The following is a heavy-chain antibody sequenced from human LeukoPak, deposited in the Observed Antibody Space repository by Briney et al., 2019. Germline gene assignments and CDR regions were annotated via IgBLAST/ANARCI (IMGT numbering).Heavy chain of an antibody. CDR3: ARDLGAGQWLALIFDY. V-gene: IGHV3-7*01. CDR2: IKQDGSEK. Sequence: GGSLRLSCAASGFTFSSYWMSWVRQAPGKGLEWVANIKQDGSEKYYVDSVKGRFTISSDNAKNSLYLQMNSLRAEDTAVYYCARDLGAGQWLALIFDYWGQGTLVTVSS. CDR1: GFTFSSYW. J-gene: IGHJ4*02. D-gene: IGHD6-19*01.